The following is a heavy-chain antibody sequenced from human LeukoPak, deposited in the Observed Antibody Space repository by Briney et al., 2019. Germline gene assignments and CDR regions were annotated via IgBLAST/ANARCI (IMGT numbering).Heavy chain of an antibody. D-gene: IGHD3-10*01. J-gene: IGHJ4*02. CDR1: GFTFSAYA. Sequence: GGSLRLSCEASGFTFSAYAMTWVRQAPGRGLEWVSSIGSDNKPDYSESVKGRFAISRDNSKSMLFLQLNSLRAEDTAVYYCARDLDTYGSGSYWLEWGQGTLVTVSS. CDR3: ARDLDTYGSGSYWLE. V-gene: IGHV3-23*01. CDR2: IGSDNKP.